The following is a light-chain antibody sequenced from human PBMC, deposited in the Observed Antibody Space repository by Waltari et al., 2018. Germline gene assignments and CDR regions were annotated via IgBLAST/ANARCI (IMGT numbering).Light chain of an antibody. CDR2: LGS. Sequence: DIVMTQSPLSLPVTPGEPASISCRSSQSLLHSNGYNSLDWYLQKPGQSPQLLIYLGSNRTSGVPDRFSGSGSGTDFTLKISRVEAEDVGVYYCMQALQPLTFGGGTKVEIK. J-gene: IGKJ4*01. CDR3: MQALQPLT. CDR1: QSLLHSNGYNS. V-gene: IGKV2-28*01.